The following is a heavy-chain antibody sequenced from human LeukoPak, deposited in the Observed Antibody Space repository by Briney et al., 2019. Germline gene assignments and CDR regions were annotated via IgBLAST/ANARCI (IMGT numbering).Heavy chain of an antibody. CDR3: AKDGAYGDYIVGYYFDY. D-gene: IGHD4-17*01. CDR2: ISYDGSNK. J-gene: IGHJ4*02. V-gene: IGHV3-30-3*01. CDR1: GFTFSSYA. Sequence: PGGSLRLSCAASGFTFSSYAMHWVRQAPGKGLEWVAVISYDGSNKYYADSVKGRFTFSRDNSKNTLYLQMNSLRAEDTAVYYCAKDGAYGDYIVGYYFDYWGQGTLVTVSS.